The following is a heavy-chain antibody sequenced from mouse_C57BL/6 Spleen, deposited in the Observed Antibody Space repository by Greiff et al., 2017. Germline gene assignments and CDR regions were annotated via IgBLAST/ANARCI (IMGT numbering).Heavy chain of an antibody. V-gene: IGHV1-15*01. J-gene: IGHJ2*01. CDR3: TRGEVLDYFDY. CDR1: GYTFTDYE. CDR2: IDPETGGT. Sequence: QVQLQQSGAELVRPGASVTLSCQASGYTFTDYEMHWVKPTPVHGLEWIGAIDPETGGTAYNQKFKGKAILTADKSSSTAYMELRSLTSEDSAVYDCTRGEVLDYFDYWGQGTTLTVSS.